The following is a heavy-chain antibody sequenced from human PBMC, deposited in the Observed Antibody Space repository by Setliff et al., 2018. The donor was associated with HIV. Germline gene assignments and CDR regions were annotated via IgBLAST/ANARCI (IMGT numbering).Heavy chain of an antibody. CDR2: VYYTGST. CDR3: ARDSANGKTANLNYLDV. J-gene: IGHJ6*03. CDR1: GGSISSRGDY. D-gene: IGHD2-8*01. V-gene: IGHV4-31*03. Sequence: SETLSLTCTVSGGSISSRGDYWSWVRQHPGKGLEWIGYVYYTGSTYSNPSLQSRVRISVDTSKNQFSLRLNSVTAADTAVYYCARDSANGKTANLNYLDVWGKGTTVTVSS.